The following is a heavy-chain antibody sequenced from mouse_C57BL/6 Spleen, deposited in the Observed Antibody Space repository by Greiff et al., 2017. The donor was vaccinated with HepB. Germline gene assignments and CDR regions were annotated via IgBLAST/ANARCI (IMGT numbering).Heavy chain of an antibody. D-gene: IGHD1-1*01. CDR3: APGVITTFDY. Sequence: QVHVKQPGAELVKPGASVKLSCKASGYTFTSYWMHWVKQRPGQGLEWIGMIHPNSGSTNYNEKFKSKATLTVDKSSSTAYMQLSSLTSEDSAVYYCAPGVITTFDYWGQGTTLTVSS. J-gene: IGHJ2*01. V-gene: IGHV1-64*01. CDR1: GYTFTSYW. CDR2: IHPNSGST.